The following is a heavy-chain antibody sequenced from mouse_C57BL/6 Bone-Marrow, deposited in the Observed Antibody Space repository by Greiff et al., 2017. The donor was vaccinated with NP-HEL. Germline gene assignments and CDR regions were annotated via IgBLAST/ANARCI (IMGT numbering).Heavy chain of an antibody. CDR3: ARHEDGQDRYYYGSSYGYFDY. V-gene: IGHV1-62-2*01. J-gene: IGHJ2*01. Sequence: QVQLKQSGAELVKPGASVKLSCKASGYTFTEYTIHWVKQRSGQGLEWIGWFYPGSGSIKYNEKFKDKATLTADKSSSTVYMELSRLTSEDSAVYCCARHEDGQDRYYYGSSYGYFDYWGQGTTLTVSS. D-gene: IGHD1-1*01. CDR2: FYPGSGSI. CDR1: GYTFTEYT.